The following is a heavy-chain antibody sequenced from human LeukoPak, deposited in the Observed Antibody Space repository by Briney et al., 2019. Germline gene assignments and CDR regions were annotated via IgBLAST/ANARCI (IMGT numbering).Heavy chain of an antibody. CDR1: GFSFESYS. CDR2: IKQDGIEQ. D-gene: IGHD2-21*01. V-gene: IGHV3-7*03. CDR3: ARGSIDWQAVAFDC. Sequence: GGSLRLSCATSGFSFESYSMSWVRQAPGKGLEWVATIKQDGIEQYYADSVKGRSTTSRDNAKNSLHLQMNSLRVEDTAVYYCARGSIDWQAVAFDCWGQGTLVTVSS. J-gene: IGHJ4*02.